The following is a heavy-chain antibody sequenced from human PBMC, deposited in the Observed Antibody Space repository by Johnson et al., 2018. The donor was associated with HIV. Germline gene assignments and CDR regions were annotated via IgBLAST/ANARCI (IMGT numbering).Heavy chain of an antibody. CDR1: GFSFSSFA. CDR3: ARVQWLILDAFDI. V-gene: IGHV3-30-3*01. CDR2: ISYDGSNK. Sequence: HVQLVESGGGVVQPGRSLRLSCVASGFSFSSFAMHWVRQAPGKGLEWVAVISYDGSNKYYAASVKVRFTISRDNSKNTLYLQMNSLRAEDTAVYYCARVQWLILDAFDIWGQGTMVTVSS. J-gene: IGHJ3*02. D-gene: IGHD6-19*01.